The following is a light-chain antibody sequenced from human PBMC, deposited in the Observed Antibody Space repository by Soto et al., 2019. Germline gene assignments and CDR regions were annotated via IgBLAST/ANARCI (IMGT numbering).Light chain of an antibody. J-gene: IGLJ2*01. CDR3: CSYAGSRTFV. Sequence: QSVLTQPASVSGSPEQSITISCTVTSSDVGAYNLVSWYQQLPGKAPRLIIYEGTKRPSGISHRFSGSKSDNTASLTISGLRAEDEAHYHCCSYAGSRTFVFGGGTKVTVL. V-gene: IGLV2-23*01. CDR2: EGT. CDR1: SSDVGAYNL.